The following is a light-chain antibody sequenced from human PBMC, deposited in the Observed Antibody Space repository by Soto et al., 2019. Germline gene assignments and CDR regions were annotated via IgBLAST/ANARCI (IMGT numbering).Light chain of an antibody. CDR1: QSISTY. V-gene: IGKV1-39*01. J-gene: IGKJ2*01. CDR2: AAS. Sequence: DIQMTQSPSSLSASVGGRVTITCRASQSISTYLNWYQQKPGKAPKLLIYAASSLQSGVPSRFSGSGSGTVLSLTIISLQPEDFATYYCQQSYSNPPYTFGQGTKLEIK. CDR3: QQSYSNPPYT.